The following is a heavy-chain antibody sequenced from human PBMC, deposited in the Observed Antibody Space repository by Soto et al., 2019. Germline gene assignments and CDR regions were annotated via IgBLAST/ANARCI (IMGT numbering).Heavy chain of an antibody. CDR1: GGSFSGYY. CDR3: ARGRYYYDSSGYYSSRYFDY. CDR2: INHSGST. Sequence: TLSLTCAVYGGSFSGYYWSWIRQPPGKGLEWIGEINHSGSTNYNPSLKSRVTISVDTSKNQFSLKLSSVTAADTAVYYCARGRYYYDSSGYYSSRYFDYWGQGTLVTVSS. J-gene: IGHJ4*02. D-gene: IGHD3-22*01. V-gene: IGHV4-34*01.